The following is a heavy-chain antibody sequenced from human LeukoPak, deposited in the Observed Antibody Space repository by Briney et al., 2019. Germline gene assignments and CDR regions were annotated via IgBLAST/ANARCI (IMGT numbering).Heavy chain of an antibody. Sequence: QPGGSLRLSCAASGFTFSSYGMHWVRQAPGKGLEWVAVISSDGSNKYYADSVKGRFTISRDNSKNTLYPQMNSLRAEDTALYYCANENYYDSSANVDYWGQGTLVTVSS. D-gene: IGHD3-22*01. V-gene: IGHV3-30*18. CDR1: GFTFSSYG. J-gene: IGHJ4*02. CDR3: ANENYYDSSANVDY. CDR2: ISSDGSNK.